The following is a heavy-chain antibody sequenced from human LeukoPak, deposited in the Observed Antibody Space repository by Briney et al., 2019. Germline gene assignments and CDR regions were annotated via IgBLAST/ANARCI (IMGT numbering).Heavy chain of an antibody. Sequence: GGSLRLSCAASGFTFSSYAMSWVRQAPGKGLEWVSAISGSGGSTHYADSVKGRFTISRDNSKNTLYLQMNSLRAEDTAVYYCAKYCTNGVCFDYWGQGTLVTVSS. D-gene: IGHD2-8*01. V-gene: IGHV3-23*01. CDR1: GFTFSSYA. CDR3: AKYCTNGVCFDY. CDR2: ISGSGGST. J-gene: IGHJ4*02.